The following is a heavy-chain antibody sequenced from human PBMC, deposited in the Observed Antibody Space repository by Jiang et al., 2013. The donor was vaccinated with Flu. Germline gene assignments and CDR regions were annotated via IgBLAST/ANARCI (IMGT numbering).Heavy chain of an antibody. V-gene: IGHV3-48*01. D-gene: IGHD2-15*01. CDR2: I. Sequence: IYYADSVKGRFTVSRDNAKNSLYLQMNSLRAEDTAVYYCARDSRKGYCSGGICYTGGVGYWGQGTLVTVSS. CDR3: ARDSRKGYCSGGICYTGGVGY. J-gene: IGHJ4*02.